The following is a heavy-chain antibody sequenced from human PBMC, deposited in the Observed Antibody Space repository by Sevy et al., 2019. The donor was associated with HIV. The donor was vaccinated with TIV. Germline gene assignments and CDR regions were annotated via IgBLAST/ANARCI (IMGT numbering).Heavy chain of an antibody. CDR1: GGSISGTY. CDR3: ARPSYTGSSFWYFDL. Sequence: SEPVLTCTVSGGSISGTYWTWIRQPAGKGLEWIGTFYSSGNTDYNPSLKSRVTMSVDTSKNQFSLNLSPVTAADTAVYYCARPSYTGSSFWYFDLWGRGTLVTVSS. V-gene: IGHV4-4*07. D-gene: IGHD1-26*01. CDR2: FYSSGNT. J-gene: IGHJ2*01.